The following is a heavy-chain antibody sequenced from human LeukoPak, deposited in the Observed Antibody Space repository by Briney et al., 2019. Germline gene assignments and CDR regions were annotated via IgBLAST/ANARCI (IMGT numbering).Heavy chain of an antibody. CDR1: GFTFSDHY. CDR3: ASILGYCSSISCYAFDY. V-gene: IGHV3-11*04. Sequence: PGGSLRLSCAASGFTFSDHYMSWIRQAPGKGLEWVSYISSSGSTIYYADSVKGRFTISRDNAKNSLYLQMNSLRAEDTAVYYCASILGYCSSISCYAFDYWGQGTLVTVSS. J-gene: IGHJ4*02. CDR2: ISSSGSTI. D-gene: IGHD2-2*01.